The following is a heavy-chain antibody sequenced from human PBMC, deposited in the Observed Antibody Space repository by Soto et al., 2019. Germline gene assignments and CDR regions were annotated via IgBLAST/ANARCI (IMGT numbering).Heavy chain of an antibody. V-gene: IGHV3-20*04. Sequence: GGSLRLSCAASGFTFDDHGMSWVRQAPGKGLEWVSGINWNGGSTGYADSVKGRFTISRDNAKNSLYLQMNSLRAEDTALYYCAKQKYSSSWSPFDYWGQGNLVTVS. CDR3: AKQKYSSSWSPFDY. CDR2: INWNGGST. CDR1: GFTFDDHG. D-gene: IGHD6-13*01. J-gene: IGHJ4*02.